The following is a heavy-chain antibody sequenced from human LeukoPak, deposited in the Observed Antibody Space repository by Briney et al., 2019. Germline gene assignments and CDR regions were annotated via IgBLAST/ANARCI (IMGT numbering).Heavy chain of an antibody. D-gene: IGHD5-18*01. Sequence: SETLSLTCTVSSGSISNYYWSWIRQPPGKGLEWMGYIYYSGSTNYNPSLKSRVIISVDTSKNQFSLKLSSVTAADTAVYYCAGGYSYGLGYYYYYMDVWGKGTTVTISS. CDR2: IYYSGST. CDR3: AGGYSYGLGYYYYYMDV. V-gene: IGHV4-59*01. CDR1: SGSISNYY. J-gene: IGHJ6*03.